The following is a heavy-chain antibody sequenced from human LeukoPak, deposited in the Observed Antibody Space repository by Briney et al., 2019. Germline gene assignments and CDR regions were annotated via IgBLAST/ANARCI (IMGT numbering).Heavy chain of an antibody. V-gene: IGHV3-33*06. Sequence: GGSLRLSCAASGFTFSSYGMHWVRQAPGKGLEWVAVIWYDGSNKYYADSVKGRFTTSRDNSKNTLYLQMNSLRAEDTAVYYCAKDPGVVVAATGWFDPWGQGTLVTVSS. CDR2: IWYDGSNK. CDR1: GFTFSSYG. D-gene: IGHD2-15*01. J-gene: IGHJ5*02. CDR3: AKDPGVVVAATGWFDP.